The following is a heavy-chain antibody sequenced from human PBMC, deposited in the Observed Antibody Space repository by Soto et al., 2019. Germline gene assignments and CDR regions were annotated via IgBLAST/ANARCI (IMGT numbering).Heavy chain of an antibody. D-gene: IGHD3-3*01. J-gene: IGHJ6*02. Sequence: SETLSLTCTVSGGSISSYYWSWIRQPPGKGLEWIGYIYYSGSTNYNPSLKSRVTISVDTSKNQFSLKLSSVTAADTAVYYCASPQIFGVIQLGDYYYGMDVWGQGTTVTVSS. V-gene: IGHV4-59*01. CDR1: GGSISSYY. CDR2: IYYSGST. CDR3: ASPQIFGVIQLGDYYYGMDV.